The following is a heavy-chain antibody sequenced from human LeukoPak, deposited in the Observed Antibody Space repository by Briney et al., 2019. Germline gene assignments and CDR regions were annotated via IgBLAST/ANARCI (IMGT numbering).Heavy chain of an antibody. CDR1: GFTVSSNY. V-gene: IGHV3-53*01. D-gene: IGHD3-10*01. Sequence: PGGSLRLSCAASGFTVSSNYMSWVRQAPGKGLEWVSVIYSGGSTYYADSVKGRFTISRDNSKNTLYLQMNSLRAEDTAVYYCARDEPGFGEFLLYWGQGILVTVSS. CDR3: ARDEPGFGEFLLY. J-gene: IGHJ4*02. CDR2: IYSGGST.